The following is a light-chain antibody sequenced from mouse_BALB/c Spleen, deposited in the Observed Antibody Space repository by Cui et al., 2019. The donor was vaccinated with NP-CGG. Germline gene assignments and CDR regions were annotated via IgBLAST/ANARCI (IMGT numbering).Light chain of an antibody. CDR2: GTN. CDR3: ALWYSNHWV. CDR1: TGAVTTTNY. J-gene: IGLJ1*01. V-gene: IGLV1*01. Sequence: QAVETQESALTTSPGETVTLTCLSSTGAVTTTNYANWVQEKPDHLFTGLIGGTNNRAPGVPARFSGSLIGDKAALTITGAQTEDEALYFCALWYSNHWVFGGGTKLTVL.